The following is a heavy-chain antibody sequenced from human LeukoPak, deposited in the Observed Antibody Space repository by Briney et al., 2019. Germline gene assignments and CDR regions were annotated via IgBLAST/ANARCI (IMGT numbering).Heavy chain of an antibody. D-gene: IGHD3-22*01. CDR1: GFTFSSYS. V-gene: IGHV3-48*04. CDR2: ISSSSSTI. J-gene: IGHJ5*02. Sequence: GESLRLSCAASGFTFSSYSMNWVRQAPGKGLEWVSYISSSSSTIYYADSVKGRFTISRDNAKNSLYLQMNSLRAEDTAVYYCARGGATTEGSSGYIPWGQGTLVTVSS. CDR3: ARGGATTEGSSGYIP.